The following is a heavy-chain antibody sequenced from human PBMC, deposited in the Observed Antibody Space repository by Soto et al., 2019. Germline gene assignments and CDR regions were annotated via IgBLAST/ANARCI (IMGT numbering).Heavy chain of an antibody. CDR3: ATSVLVTSTMNYFDL. CDR2: IYPDDSDT. Sequence: GESLKISCQASGYSFSNFWIAWVRQMPGEGLEWLGIIYPDDSDTRYSPSFLGQVTISADKSIKTTYLQWSSLKASDTAIYFCATSVLVTSTMNYFDLWGQGTLVTVSS. CDR1: GYSFSNFW. J-gene: IGHJ4*02. V-gene: IGHV5-51*01. D-gene: IGHD2-8*02.